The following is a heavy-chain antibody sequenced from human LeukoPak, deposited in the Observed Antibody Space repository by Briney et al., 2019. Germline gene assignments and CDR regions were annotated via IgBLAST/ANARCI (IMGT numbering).Heavy chain of an antibody. J-gene: IGHJ3*02. Sequence: ASVKVSCKVSGYTFTDYYMRWVQQAPGKGLEWMGLVDPEDGETIYAEKFQGRVTITADTSTDTDYMELSSLRSEDTAVYYCATDPPHSGSYYAFDIWGQGTMVTVSS. D-gene: IGHD1-26*01. CDR3: ATDPPHSGSYYAFDI. CDR2: VDPEDGET. V-gene: IGHV1-69-2*01. CDR1: GYTFTDYY.